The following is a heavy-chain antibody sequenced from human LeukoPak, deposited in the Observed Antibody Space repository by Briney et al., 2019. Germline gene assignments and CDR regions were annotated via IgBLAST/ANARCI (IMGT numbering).Heavy chain of an antibody. CDR3: ARVQNNYYYYYGMDV. CDR1: GFTFSSYS. D-gene: IGHD1/OR15-1a*01. Sequence: GGSLRLSCAASGFTFSSYSMNWVRQAPGKGLEWVSYISSSSSTIYYADSVKGRFTISRDNAKNSLYLQMNSLRAEDTAVYYCARVQNNYYYYYGMDVWGQGTTVTVSS. CDR2: ISSSSSTI. J-gene: IGHJ6*02. V-gene: IGHV3-48*01.